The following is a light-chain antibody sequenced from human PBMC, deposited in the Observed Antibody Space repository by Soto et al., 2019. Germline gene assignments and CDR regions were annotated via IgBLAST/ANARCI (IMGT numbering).Light chain of an antibody. Sequence: QSALTQPASVSGSLGQSITISCTGTSSDVGGYNYVSWYQQHPGKAPKLMIYDVSNRPSGVSNRFSGSKSGNTASLAISGLQAEDEADYYCSSYTSSSTLDVFGTGTKVPS. CDR1: SSDVGGYNY. CDR3: SSYTSSSTLDV. J-gene: IGLJ1*01. CDR2: DVS. V-gene: IGLV2-14*01.